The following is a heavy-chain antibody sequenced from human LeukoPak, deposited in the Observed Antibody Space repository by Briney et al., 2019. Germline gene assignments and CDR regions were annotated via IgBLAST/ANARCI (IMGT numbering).Heavy chain of an antibody. Sequence: PSETLSLTCTVSGGSITTYSWSWIRQPAGKGLELIGRIYASGSTTYNPSLESRVTMSVDTSKNQFSVRLTSVAAADTAVYYCARAAYCSGASCYFDYWGQGTLVTVSS. CDR1: GGSITTYS. J-gene: IGHJ4*02. V-gene: IGHV4-4*07. D-gene: IGHD2-15*01. CDR3: ARAAYCSGASCYFDY. CDR2: IYASGST.